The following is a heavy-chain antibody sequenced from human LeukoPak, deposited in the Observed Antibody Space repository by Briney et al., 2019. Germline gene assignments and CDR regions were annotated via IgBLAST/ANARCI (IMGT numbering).Heavy chain of an antibody. J-gene: IGHJ4*02. V-gene: IGHV3-23*01. Sequence: GESLRLSCAASGFIFNSYAMSWVRQAPGKGLEWVSIISSSGGTTYYADSVKGRFTISRDNSKNTLYLQMNSLRAEDTAVYYCARPREYYFDYWGQGTLVTVSS. D-gene: IGHD3-10*01. CDR2: ISSSGGTT. CDR3: ARPREYYFDY. CDR1: GFIFNSYA.